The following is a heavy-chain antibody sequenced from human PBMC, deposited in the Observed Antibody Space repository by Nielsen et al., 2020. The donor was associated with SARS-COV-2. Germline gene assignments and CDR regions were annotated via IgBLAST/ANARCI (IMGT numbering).Heavy chain of an antibody. Sequence: GESLKISCQGSGYSFTSCWIGWVRQMPGKGLEWMGIIYPGDSDTRYSPSFQGQVTISADKSISTAYLQWSSLKASDTAMYYCARLPEKIVVVPAAPFDPWGQGTLVTVSS. CDR3: ARLPEKIVVVPAAPFDP. D-gene: IGHD2-2*01. V-gene: IGHV5-51*01. J-gene: IGHJ5*02. CDR1: GYSFTSCW. CDR2: IYPGDSDT.